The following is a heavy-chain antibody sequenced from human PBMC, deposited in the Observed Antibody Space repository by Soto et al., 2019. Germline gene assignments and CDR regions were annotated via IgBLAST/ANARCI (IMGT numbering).Heavy chain of an antibody. CDR1: GASITTYY. V-gene: IGHV4-59*01. CDR3: ARTARTPDS. J-gene: IGHJ4*02. D-gene: IGHD1-1*01. Sequence: QVQLQESGPGLVKPSETLSLTCTVSGASITTYYWSWIRQPPGQGLESIGYIYYTGDTNSNPSLKSRVTISIDTSKNQFSLKLSSVTAVDTAVYYCARTARTPDSWGQGTLVTVSS. CDR2: IYYTGDT.